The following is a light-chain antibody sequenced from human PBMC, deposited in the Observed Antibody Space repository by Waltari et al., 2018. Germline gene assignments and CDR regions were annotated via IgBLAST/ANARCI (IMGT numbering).Light chain of an antibody. CDR3: QQYQLWPLT. V-gene: IGKV3-15*01. Sequence: VMTQPPATLSVSLGERAPPSCPASQSVYGNLPWHHLRPGQAPRLLIYAASTRATGIPDRFSGSGSDTEFTLTISNMQSEDFAVYYCQQYQLWPLTFGGGTKVEIK. J-gene: IGKJ4*01. CDR1: QSVYGN. CDR2: AAS.